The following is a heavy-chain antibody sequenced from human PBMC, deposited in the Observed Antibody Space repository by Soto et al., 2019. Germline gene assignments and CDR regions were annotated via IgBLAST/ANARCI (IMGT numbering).Heavy chain of an antibody. CDR3: ARALWIQPPDN. J-gene: IGHJ4*02. D-gene: IGHD5-18*01. CDR1: GFTVSSNY. Sequence: EVQLVESGGGLVQPGGSLRLSCAASGFTVSSNYMSWVRQAPGKGLEWVSVIYSGGGGSTYYADSVKGRFTISRDNSKNPLYLQMNSLRAEDTAVYYCARALWIQPPDNWGQGTLVTVSS. CDR2: IYSGGGGST. V-gene: IGHV3-66*01.